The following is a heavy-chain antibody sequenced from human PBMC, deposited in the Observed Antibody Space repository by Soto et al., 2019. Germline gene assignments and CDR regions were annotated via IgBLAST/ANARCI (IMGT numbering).Heavy chain of an antibody. CDR3: ARTPQHHINYVGNYYYYGMEV. CDR1: GDSITSGGFA. J-gene: IGHJ6*02. D-gene: IGHD4-4*01. Sequence: QLQLQESGSGLVKPSETLSLTCAVSGDSITSGGFAWSWIRKPPGKGLEWIGYISHSWSTYYTPYLPRRVTISIDRSKNHFSLNLTSVTAADTAVYYCARTPQHHINYVGNYYYYGMEVWGQGTTVTVSS. V-gene: IGHV4-30-2*01. CDR2: ISHSWST.